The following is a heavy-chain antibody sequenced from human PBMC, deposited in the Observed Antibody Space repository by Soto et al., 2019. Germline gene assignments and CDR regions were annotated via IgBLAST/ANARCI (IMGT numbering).Heavy chain of an antibody. V-gene: IGHV1-2*04. CDR2: INPNSGGT. CDR3: ARDNEEIVVPAATNAAIARKYNWNYSSYYYYYYGMDV. J-gene: IGHJ6*02. CDR1: GYTFTGYY. Sequence: ASVKVSCKASGYTFTGYYMHWVRQAPGQGLEWMGWINPNSGGTNYAQKFQGWVTMTRDTSISTAYMELSRLRSDEPAVYYCARDNEEIVVPAATNAAIARKYNWNYSSYYYYYYGMDVWGQGTTVTVSS. D-gene: IGHD2-2*01.